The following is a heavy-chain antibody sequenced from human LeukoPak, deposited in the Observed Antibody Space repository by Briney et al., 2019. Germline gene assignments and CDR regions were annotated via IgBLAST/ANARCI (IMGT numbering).Heavy chain of an antibody. J-gene: IGHJ6*02. D-gene: IGHD2-15*01. CDR2: ISYDGSNK. V-gene: IGHV3-30*18. CDR3: AKDRKLGYCSGGSCYSYYYYGMDV. Sequence: GGSLRLSCAASGFTFSSYGMHWVRQAPGKGLEWVAVISYDGSNKYYADSVKGRFTISRDNSKNTLYLQMNSLRAEDTAVYYCAKDRKLGYCSGGSCYSYYYYGMDVWGQGTTVTVSS. CDR1: GFTFSSYG.